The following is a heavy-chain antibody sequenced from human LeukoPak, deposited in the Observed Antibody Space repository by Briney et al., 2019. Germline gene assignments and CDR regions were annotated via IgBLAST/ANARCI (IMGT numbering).Heavy chain of an antibody. V-gene: IGHV3-23*01. CDR1: GFTFSSYA. CDR2: ISGSGGST. Sequence: GGSLRLSCAASGFTFSSYAMSWVRQAPGKGLEWVSAISGSGGSTTYADSVKGRFTVSRDNARNTLYLQMNSLRAEDTAIYYCAQVLPGNDKWFDPWGQGTLVTVSS. J-gene: IGHJ5*02. CDR3: AQVLPGNDKWFDP. D-gene: IGHD4-23*01.